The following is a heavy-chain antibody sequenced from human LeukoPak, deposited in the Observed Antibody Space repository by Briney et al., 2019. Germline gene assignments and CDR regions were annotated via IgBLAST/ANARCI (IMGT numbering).Heavy chain of an antibody. Sequence: GSLRLSCAASGFTFSSYEMNWVRQAPGKGLEWVSYTSSSGSTIYYADSVKGRFTISRDNAKNSLYLQMNSLRAEDTAVYYCAELGITMIGGVWGKGTTVTISS. J-gene: IGHJ6*04. CDR1: GFTFSSYE. V-gene: IGHV3-48*03. D-gene: IGHD3-10*02. CDR3: AELGITMIGGV. CDR2: TSSSGSTI.